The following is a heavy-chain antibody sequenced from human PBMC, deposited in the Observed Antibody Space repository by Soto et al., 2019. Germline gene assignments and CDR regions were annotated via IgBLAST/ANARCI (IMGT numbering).Heavy chain of an antibody. CDR1: GGSISSPYY. D-gene: IGHD1-26*01. CDR2: IYYGGST. Sequence: QLQLQESGPGLVKPSETLSLTCTVSGGSISSPYYWGWIRQSPGKGLEWIGDIYYGGSTYYNPSLKCRVTISVDTSKNQFSLKLSSVTAADTAVYYCARRSGGGYLTLGYWGQGTLVTVSS. J-gene: IGHJ4*02. CDR3: ARRSGGGYLTLGY. V-gene: IGHV4-39*01.